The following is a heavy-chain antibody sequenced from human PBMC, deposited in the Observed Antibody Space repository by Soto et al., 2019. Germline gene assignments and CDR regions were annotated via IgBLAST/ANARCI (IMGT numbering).Heavy chain of an antibody. V-gene: IGHV3-74*01. CDR1: GFTFSSYW. J-gene: IGHJ4*02. CDR3: ARGGLYFDS. Sequence: GGSLRLSCAASGFTFSSYWMHWVRQTPGKGLVWVSRINSDGSSTYYADSVTGRFTISRDNAKNTLYLQMNSLRAEDTAVYYRARGGLYFDSWGQGTLVTVSS. CDR2: INSDGSST.